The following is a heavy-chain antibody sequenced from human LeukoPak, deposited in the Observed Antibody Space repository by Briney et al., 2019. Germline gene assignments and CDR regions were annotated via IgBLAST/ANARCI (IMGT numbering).Heavy chain of an antibody. CDR3: AHSIGVIDLNWFDP. CDR1: GFLLSTRGVG. J-gene: IGHJ5*02. V-gene: IGHV2-5*02. CDR2: IYWDDDK. Sequence: ACGPTLAKPTQTLTLTCTFSGFLLSTRGVGVGWIRQPPGKALEWLALIYWDDDKRYSPSLKSRLTITKDTSKDQVVLTMTNMDPVDTATYYCAHSIGVIDLNWFDPWGQGTLVTVSS. D-gene: IGHD3-22*01.